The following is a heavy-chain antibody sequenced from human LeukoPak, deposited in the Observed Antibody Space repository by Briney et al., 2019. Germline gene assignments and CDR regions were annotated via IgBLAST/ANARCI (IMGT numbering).Heavy chain of an antibody. D-gene: IGHD3-10*01. Sequence: GGSLRLSCAATGFTFSTSWMHWVRQAPGKGLVWVSRIDSDGSRITYADSVKGRFTISRDNAKNTVYLQMNSLRAEDTAVYYCARGRSGSYGFFDYWSLGNLVTVSS. CDR2: IDSDGSRI. J-gene: IGHJ4*02. CDR3: ARGRSGSYGFFDY. V-gene: IGHV3-74*03. CDR1: GFTFSTSW.